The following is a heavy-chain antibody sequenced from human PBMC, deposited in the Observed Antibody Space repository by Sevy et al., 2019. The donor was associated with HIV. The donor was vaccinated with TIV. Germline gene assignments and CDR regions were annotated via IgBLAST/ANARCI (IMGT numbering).Heavy chain of an antibody. V-gene: IGHV1-46*01. J-gene: IGHJ4*02. CDR1: GYTFTNYY. D-gene: IGHD3-10*01. Sequence: ASVKVSCKASGYTFTNYYMHWVRQAPGQGLEWMGIINPSGGSTTYVQKFQGRVTMTRDTSTSSVYMELSSLRSEETAVYYCARGVTLVTVGYYRGQGTLVTVSS. CDR2: INPSGGST. CDR3: ARGVTLVTVGYY.